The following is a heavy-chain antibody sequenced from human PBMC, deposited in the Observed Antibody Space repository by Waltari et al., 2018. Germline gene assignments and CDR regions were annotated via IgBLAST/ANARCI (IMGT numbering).Heavy chain of an antibody. D-gene: IGHD1-26*01. CDR1: GGTFSSYA. V-gene: IGHV1-69*05. CDR3: ARDMGGLGATHLDAFDI. J-gene: IGHJ3*02. CDR2: IIPIFGTA. Sequence: QVQLVQSGAEVKKPGSSVKVSCKASGGTFSSYAISWVRQAPGQGLEWMGGIIPIFGTANYAQKCQGRVTITTDESTSTAYMELSSLRSEDTAVYYCARDMGGLGATHLDAFDIWGQGTMVTVSS.